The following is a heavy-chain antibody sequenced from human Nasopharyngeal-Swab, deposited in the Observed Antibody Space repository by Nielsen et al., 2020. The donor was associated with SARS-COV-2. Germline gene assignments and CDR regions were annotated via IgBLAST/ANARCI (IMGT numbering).Heavy chain of an antibody. CDR3: ARDQIGDSSGYDFDY. D-gene: IGHD3-22*01. CDR1: GYTFTSYG. V-gene: IGHV1-18*01. Sequence: ASVKVSCKASGYTFTSYGISWVRQAPGQGLEWMGWISAYNGNTNYAQKLQGRVTMARDTSTSTVYMELSSLRSEDTAVYYCARDQIGDSSGYDFDYWDQGTLVTVSS. CDR2: ISAYNGNT. J-gene: IGHJ4*02.